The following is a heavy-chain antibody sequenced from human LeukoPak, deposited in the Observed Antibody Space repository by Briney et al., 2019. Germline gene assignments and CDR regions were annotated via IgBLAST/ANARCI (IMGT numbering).Heavy chain of an antibody. V-gene: IGHV1-69*05. CDR2: IIPIFGTA. CDR3: ARAITIFGVVIENAFDI. J-gene: IGHJ3*02. Sequence: SVKVSCKASGGTFSSYAISWVRQAPGQGLEWMGGIIPIFGTANYAQKFQGRVTITTDESMSTAYMELSSLRSEDTAVYYCARAITIFGVVIENAFDIWGQGTMVTVSS. CDR1: GGTFSSYA. D-gene: IGHD3-3*01.